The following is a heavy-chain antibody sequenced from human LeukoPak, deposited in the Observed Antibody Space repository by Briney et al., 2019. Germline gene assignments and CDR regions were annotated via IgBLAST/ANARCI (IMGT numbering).Heavy chain of an antibody. V-gene: IGHV4-4*02. CDR3: VSTRKSGSYYGAFDI. CDR2: IYHSGST. J-gene: IGHJ3*02. D-gene: IGHD1-26*01. CDR1: GGSISSSNW. Sequence: SETLSLTCAVSGGSISSSNWWSWVRQPPGKGLEWIGEIYHSGSTNYNPSLKSRVTISVDKSKNQFSLKLSSVTAADTAVYYCVSTRKSGSYYGAFDIWGQGTMVTVSS.